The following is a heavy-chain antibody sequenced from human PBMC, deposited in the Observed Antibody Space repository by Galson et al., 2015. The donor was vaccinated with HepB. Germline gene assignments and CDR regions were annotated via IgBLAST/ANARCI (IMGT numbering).Heavy chain of an antibody. CDR2: IYWDDDK. CDR3: AHSVRGPLDY. J-gene: IGHJ4*02. D-gene: IGHD3/OR15-3a*01. CDR1: GFSLSTSEVG. Sequence: PALVKPTQTLTLTCTFSGFSLSTSEVGVGWIRQPPGKALEWLGFIYWDDDKRYSPSLKSRVSITKGTSKNQVVLIMTNMDPVDTATYYCAHSVRGPLDYWGQGTVVTASS. V-gene: IGHV2-5*02.